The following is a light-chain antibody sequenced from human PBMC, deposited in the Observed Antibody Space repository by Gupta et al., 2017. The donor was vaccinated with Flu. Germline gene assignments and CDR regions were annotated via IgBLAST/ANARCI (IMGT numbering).Light chain of an antibody. CDR1: NGHSDFI. CDR2: VEDTWTY. CDR3: ENWDTYTHTRV. Sequence: QPVLTQSSSASASRGSTVKLTCTMTNGHSDFIITWHQQHPGKAPRFLMKVEDTWTYTKGSGVPDRFSVYVAGADPHPNTTNVQSEDEADDYCENWDTYTHTRVFGGGTTLTVL. J-gene: IGLJ3*02. V-gene: IGLV4-60*03.